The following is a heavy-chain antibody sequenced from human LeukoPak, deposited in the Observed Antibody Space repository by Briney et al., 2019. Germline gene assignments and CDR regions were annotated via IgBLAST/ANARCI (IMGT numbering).Heavy chain of an antibody. D-gene: IGHD3-22*01. V-gene: IGHV3-21*01. CDR3: ARDSYDSSGYLDY. CDR1: GFTFSTHS. Sequence: PGGSLRLSCAASGFTFSTHSMTWVRQAPGKGLEWVSSISSSGSYIYYADSVKGRFNIFRDHAKTSLYLQMDSLRAEDTAVYYCARDSYDSSGYLDYWDQGTLVTVSS. J-gene: IGHJ4*02. CDR2: ISSSGSYI.